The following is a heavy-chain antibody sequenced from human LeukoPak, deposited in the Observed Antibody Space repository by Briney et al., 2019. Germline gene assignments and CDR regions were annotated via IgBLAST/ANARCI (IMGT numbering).Heavy chain of an antibody. Sequence: GRSLRLSCAAAGFTFSSYSMHWVRQAPGKGLEWVALISYDGNNKYYADSVKGGFSISRDNSKNTLYLQMNSLRAEDTAVYYCARDLPDSSSWYGCLDPWGQGTLVTVSS. CDR3: ARDLPDSSSWYGCLDP. V-gene: IGHV3-30-3*01. CDR1: GFTFSSYS. D-gene: IGHD6-13*01. CDR2: ISYDGNNK. J-gene: IGHJ5*02.